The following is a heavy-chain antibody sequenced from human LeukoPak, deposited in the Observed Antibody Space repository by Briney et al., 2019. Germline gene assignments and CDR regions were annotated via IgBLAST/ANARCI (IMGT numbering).Heavy chain of an antibody. D-gene: IGHD3-3*01. Sequence: SGGSPRLSCLASGFTFSNSWMTWVRQAPGRGLEWVANIKEDGSDKQYVDSVRGRFTISRDNAKNSVSLQMDGLRAEDTAVYHCVRESDVWSGPGIGRPLDVWGKGTTVTVSS. CDR2: IKEDGSDK. J-gene: IGHJ6*04. CDR1: GFTFSNSW. V-gene: IGHV3-7*01. CDR3: VRESDVWSGPGIGRPLDV.